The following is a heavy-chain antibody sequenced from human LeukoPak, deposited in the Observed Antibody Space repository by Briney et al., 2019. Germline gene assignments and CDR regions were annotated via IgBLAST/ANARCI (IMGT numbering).Heavy chain of an antibody. D-gene: IGHD3-10*01. CDR2: ISAYNGNT. V-gene: IGHV1-18*01. CDR1: GYTFTSYG. Sequence: ASVKVSCKASGYTFTSYGISWGRQAPGPGLEWMGWISAYNGNTNYAQKLQGRVTMTTDTSTSTAYMELRSLRSDDTAVYYCATKQLLWFGDGWFDPWGQGTLVTVSS. CDR3: ATKQLLWFGDGWFDP. J-gene: IGHJ5*02.